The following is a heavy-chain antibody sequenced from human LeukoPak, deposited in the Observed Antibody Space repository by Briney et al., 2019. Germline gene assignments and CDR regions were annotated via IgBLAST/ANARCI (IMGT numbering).Heavy chain of an antibody. J-gene: IGHJ3*02. CDR2: IYYSGST. V-gene: IGHV4-30-4*08. D-gene: IGHD2-2*02. Sequence: SQTLSLTCTVSGGSISSGSYYWTWIRQPLGKGLEWIGYIYYSGSTYYNPSLKSRVSISIEPSNNQLSLHLGSVTAADTAVYYCARGYCSGTNCYTMTGVAFGIWGQGTMVTVSS. CDR3: ARGYCSGTNCYTMTGVAFGI. CDR1: GGSISSGSYY.